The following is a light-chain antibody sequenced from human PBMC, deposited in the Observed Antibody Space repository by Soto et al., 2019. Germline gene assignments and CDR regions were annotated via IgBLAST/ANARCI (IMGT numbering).Light chain of an antibody. CDR2: GGS. J-gene: IGKJ1*01. CDR3: HHYKT. Sequence: EMVLTQSPGTLSLSPGERATLSCRASQSVSSSYLAWYQQRPGQGPRLLIHGGSTRASGIPDRLSGSVSGIDFTITITILGPADFALYHCHHYKTFGKGTKM. V-gene: IGKV3-20*01. CDR1: QSVSSSY.